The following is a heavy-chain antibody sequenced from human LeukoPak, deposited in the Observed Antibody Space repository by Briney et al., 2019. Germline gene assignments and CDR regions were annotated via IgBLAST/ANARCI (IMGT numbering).Heavy chain of an antibody. CDR3: ARRKDIGSWYFDL. V-gene: IGHV4-59*01. CDR2: IYYSGST. D-gene: IGHD2-15*01. Sequence: PSETLSLTCTVSGGSISSYYWSWIRQPPGKGLEWIGYIYYSGSTNYNPSLRSRVTISVDTSKNQFSLKLNSVTAADTAVYYCARRKDIGSWYFDLGGRGTLVTVS. CDR1: GGSISSYY. J-gene: IGHJ2*01.